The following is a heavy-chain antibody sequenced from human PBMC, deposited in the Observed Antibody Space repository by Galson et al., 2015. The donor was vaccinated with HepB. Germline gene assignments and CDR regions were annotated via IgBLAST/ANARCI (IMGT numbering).Heavy chain of an antibody. D-gene: IGHD2-2*01. CDR1: GYTFTSYA. Sequence: SVKVSCKASGYTFTSYAMHWVRQAPGQRLEWMGWINAGNGNTKYSQKFQGRVTITRDTSASTAYMELSSLRSEDTAVYYCASSKLGRYCSSTSCQYYYYGMDVWGQGTTVTVSS. CDR3: ASSKLGRYCSSTSCQYYYYGMDV. J-gene: IGHJ6*02. CDR2: INAGNGNT. V-gene: IGHV1-3*01.